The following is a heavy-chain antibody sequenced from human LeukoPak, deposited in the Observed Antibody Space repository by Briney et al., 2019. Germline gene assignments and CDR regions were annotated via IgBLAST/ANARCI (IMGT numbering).Heavy chain of an antibody. CDR3: ARDYPHQRFDC. J-gene: IGHJ4*02. CDR2: INPKNGGA. Sequence: GASVTVSCKASGYTLTDYWVHWVRQAPGQGLEWMGWINPKNGGAKFAQNFQGRVTMTRDTSINTAYMELSSLRSDDTAVYYCARDYPHQRFDCWGQGTLVTVSS. CDR1: GYTLTDYW. V-gene: IGHV1-2*02.